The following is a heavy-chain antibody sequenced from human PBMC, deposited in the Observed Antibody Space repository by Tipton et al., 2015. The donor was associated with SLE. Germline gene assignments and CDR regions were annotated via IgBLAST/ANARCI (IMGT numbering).Heavy chain of an antibody. Sequence: TLSLTCTVSGGSISSSSYYWGWIRQPPGKGLEWIGHIYHSGSTSYNPSLKSRITISVDTSKQQISLDLASVTAADTAVFYCARHPRWESGSQFLFDYWGQGTLVTVSS. V-gene: IGHV4-39*01. J-gene: IGHJ4*02. CDR3: ARHPRWESGSQFLFDY. CDR1: GGSISSSSYY. CDR2: IYHSGST. D-gene: IGHD1-26*01.